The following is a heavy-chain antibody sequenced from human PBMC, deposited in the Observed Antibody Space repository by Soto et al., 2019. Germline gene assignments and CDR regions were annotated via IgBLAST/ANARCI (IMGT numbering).Heavy chain of an antibody. V-gene: IGHV3-7*04. CDR1: GFTFSNYY. D-gene: IGHD1-1*01. CDR2: ANLDGSEK. Sequence: EVQLVESGGGLVQPGGSLRLSCAASGFTFSNYYMSWVRQAPGKGLEWVANANLDGSEKYYVDSVKGRFTISRDNAKNSLYLQMNSLRAEDTAVYYCAKEERGQVFDYWGQGTLVTVSS. CDR3: AKEERGQVFDY. J-gene: IGHJ4*02.